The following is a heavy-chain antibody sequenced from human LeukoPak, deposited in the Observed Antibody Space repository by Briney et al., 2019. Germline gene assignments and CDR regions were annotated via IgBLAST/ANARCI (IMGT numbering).Heavy chain of an antibody. CDR1: GFTFSSYS. CDR3: ARDAKTTVTTLRAFDI. V-gene: IGHV3-21*01. CDR2: ISSSSSYI. D-gene: IGHD4-17*01. J-gene: IGHJ3*02. Sequence: GGSLRLSCAASGFTFSSYSMNWVRHAPGKGLEWVSSISSSSSYIYYADSVKGRFTISRDNAKNSLYLQMNSLRAEDTAVYYCARDAKTTVTTLRAFDIWGKGTMVTVSS.